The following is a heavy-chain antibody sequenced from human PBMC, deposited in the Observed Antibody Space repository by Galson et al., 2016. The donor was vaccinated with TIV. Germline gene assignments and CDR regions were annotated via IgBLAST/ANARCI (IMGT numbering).Heavy chain of an antibody. V-gene: IGHV3-30*18. Sequence: SLRLSCAASGFTFSAYAVNWVRQAPGKGLEWVAVIAYDGSYKHYAGSVKGRFIVSRDNSKTTLDLQMNSLGAEDTALYYCAKEENSGYYPNDAFDFWGQGTMVTVS. CDR1: GFTFSAYA. CDR2: IAYDGSYK. CDR3: AKEENSGYYPNDAFDF. J-gene: IGHJ3*01. D-gene: IGHD3-3*01.